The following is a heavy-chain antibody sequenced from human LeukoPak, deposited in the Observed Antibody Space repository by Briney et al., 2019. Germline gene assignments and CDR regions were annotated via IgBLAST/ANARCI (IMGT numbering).Heavy chain of an antibody. V-gene: IGHV4-59*01. J-gene: IGHJ1*01. CDR2: IYYTGST. CDR1: GGSISSYY. D-gene: IGHD1-26*01. CDR3: ARDGISGSYYAEYFQY. Sequence: SETLSLTCTVSGGSISSYYWSWIRQPPGKGLEWIGYIYYTGSTNYNPSLKSRVTISVDTSKNQFSLKLSSVTAADTAVYYCARDGISGSYYAEYFQYWGQGTLVTVSS.